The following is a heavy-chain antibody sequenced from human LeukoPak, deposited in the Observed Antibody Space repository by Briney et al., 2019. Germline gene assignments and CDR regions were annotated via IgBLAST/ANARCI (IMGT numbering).Heavy chain of an antibody. V-gene: IGHV1-69*05. Sequence: SVKVSCKASGGTFNSYAMSWVRQAPGEGGEGMGGIIPIFGTANYAQKLQGKVTNTTDEATSTDYMEVSRLRAGDTAGYYCARAGDTAMAYRAAAFYIGGQGTMVTVS. CDR1: GGTFNSYA. CDR2: IIPIFGTA. CDR3: ARAGDTAMAYRAAAFYI. D-gene: IGHD5-18*01. J-gene: IGHJ3*02.